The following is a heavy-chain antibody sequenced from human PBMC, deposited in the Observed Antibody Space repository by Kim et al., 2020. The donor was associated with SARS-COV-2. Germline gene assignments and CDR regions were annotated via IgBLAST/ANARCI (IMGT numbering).Heavy chain of an antibody. CDR3: STLIGYYGSGSYYRSNDY. D-gene: IGHD3-10*01. V-gene: IGHV3-15*01. Sequence: KGRFTISRNESKNTLYLQMNGLKTEDTAVYYCSTLIGYYGSGSYYRSNDYWGQGTLVTVSS. J-gene: IGHJ4*02.